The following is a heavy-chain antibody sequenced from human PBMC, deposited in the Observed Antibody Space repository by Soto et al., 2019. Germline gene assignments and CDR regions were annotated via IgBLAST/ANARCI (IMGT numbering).Heavy chain of an antibody. CDR2: VFWNDDK. D-gene: IGHD2-21*01. J-gene: IGHJ4*02. Sequence: QITLKESGPTLVKPTQTLTLTCTFSGFSFGVSGVGVGWIRQPPGRALEWLGLVFWNDDKRYSPSLESRLTLTKDASNNQVVLTVTNLDPGDTGTYDCARAYTFEFDHWGQGTLVTVSS. V-gene: IGHV2-5*01. CDR3: ARAYTFEFDH. CDR1: GFSFGVSGVG.